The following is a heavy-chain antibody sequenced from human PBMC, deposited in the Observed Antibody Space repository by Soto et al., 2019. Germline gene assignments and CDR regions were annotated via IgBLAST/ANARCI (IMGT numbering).Heavy chain of an antibody. CDR1: GYTFTGDY. V-gene: IGHV1-46*03. J-gene: IGHJ3*02. D-gene: IGHD4-4*01. CDR3: ARAYSARGDAFDI. Sequence: GASVKGSCKASGYTFTGDYMHWVRQAPGQGLEWMGIINPSGGSTSYAQKFQGRVTMTRDTSTSTVYMELSSLRSEDTAVYYCARAYSARGDAFDIWGQGTMVTVSS. CDR2: INPSGGST.